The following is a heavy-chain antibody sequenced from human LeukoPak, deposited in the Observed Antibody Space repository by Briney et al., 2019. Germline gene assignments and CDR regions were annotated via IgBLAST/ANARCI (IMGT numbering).Heavy chain of an antibody. CDR3: ASSAPLDTDYYFDY. CDR1: GGTFSSYA. CDR2: IIPIFGIA. V-gene: IGHV1-69*04. Sequence: SVKVSCKASGGTFSSYAISWVRQAPGQGLEWMGRIIPIFGIANYAQKFQGRVTITADKSTSTAYMELSSLRSEDTAVYYCASSAPLDTDYYFDYWGQGTLVTVSS. J-gene: IGHJ4*02. D-gene: IGHD5-18*01.